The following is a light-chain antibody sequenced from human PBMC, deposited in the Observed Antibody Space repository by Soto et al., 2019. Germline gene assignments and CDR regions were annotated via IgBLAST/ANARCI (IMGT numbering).Light chain of an antibody. J-gene: IGKJ2*03. CDR1: QTVTTNY. V-gene: IGKV3-20*01. CDR3: QQYGNSPSYS. CDR2: GTS. Sequence: EIVLTQSPGTLSLSLGERATLSCRASQTVTTNYFAWYQQKPGQAPRLLIYGTSNRATGIPDRFSGSGSGTDFTLTISRLEPEDFAVYYCQQYGNSPSYSFGQGTKAEIK.